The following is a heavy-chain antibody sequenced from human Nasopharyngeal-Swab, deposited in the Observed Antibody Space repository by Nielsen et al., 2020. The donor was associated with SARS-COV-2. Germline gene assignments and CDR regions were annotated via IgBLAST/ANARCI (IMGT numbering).Heavy chain of an antibody. CDR3: AKDAKHPLPGYYYYMDV. V-gene: IGHV3-43D*04. Sequence: GESLKISCAASGFTFDDYAMHWVRQAPGKGLEWVSLISWDGGSTYYADSVKGRFTISRDNSKNSMYLQMNSLRAEDTALYYCAKDAKHPLPGYYYYMDVWGQGTTVTVSS. CDR2: ISWDGGST. CDR1: GFTFDDYA. D-gene: IGHD2-15*01. J-gene: IGHJ6*03.